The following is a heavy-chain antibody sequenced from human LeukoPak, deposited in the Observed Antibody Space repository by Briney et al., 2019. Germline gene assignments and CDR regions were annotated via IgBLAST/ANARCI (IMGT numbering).Heavy chain of an antibody. CDR1: GYTFTSYG. J-gene: IGHJ4*02. CDR3: ARDFGIAAAETYFDY. Sequence: ASVKVSCKASGYTFTSYGISWVRQAPGQGLEWMGIINPSGGSTSYAQKFQDRVTMTRDTSTSTVYMELSSLRSEDTAVYYCARDFGIAAAETYFDYWGQGTLVTVSS. V-gene: IGHV1-46*01. CDR2: INPSGGST. D-gene: IGHD6-13*01.